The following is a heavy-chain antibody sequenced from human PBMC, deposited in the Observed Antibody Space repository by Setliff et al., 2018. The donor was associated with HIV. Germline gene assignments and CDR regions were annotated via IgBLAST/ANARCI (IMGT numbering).Heavy chain of an antibody. CDR3: ARAHLWFGESFPFDP. CDR1: GYTFTSYG. CDR2: INTKTGNP. J-gene: IGHJ5*02. V-gene: IGHV7-4-1*02. D-gene: IGHD3-10*01. Sequence: ASVKVSCKASGYTFTSYGINWVRQAPGQGLEWMGWINTKTGNPTYAQGFTGRFVFSSDTSVSTAHLQISSLKAEDTAVYYCARAHLWFGESFPFDPWGQGTLVTVSS.